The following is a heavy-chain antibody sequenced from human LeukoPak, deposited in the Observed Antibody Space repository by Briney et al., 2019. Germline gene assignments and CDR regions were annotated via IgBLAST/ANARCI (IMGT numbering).Heavy chain of an antibody. V-gene: IGHV6-1*01. CDR2: TYYRSKWYN. D-gene: IGHD5-12*01. Sequence: SQTLSLTCAISGDSGNSAAWNWIRQSPSRGLEWLGRTYYRSKWYNDYAVSVKSRITIIPDTSKNQFSLQLNSVTPEDTAVYYCARDEEIRGDYYGMDVWGQGTTVTVSS. J-gene: IGHJ6*02. CDR1: GDSGNSAA. CDR3: ARDEEIRGDYYGMDV.